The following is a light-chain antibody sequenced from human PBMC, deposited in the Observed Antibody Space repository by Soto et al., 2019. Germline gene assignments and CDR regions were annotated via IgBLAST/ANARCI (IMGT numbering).Light chain of an antibody. J-gene: IGLJ1*01. Sequence: QSARAQPPSASGSPGQSVTMSCTGTSSDDGGYKFVSWYQQRPGKAPKPMIYEVNKRPSGVPDRFSGSKSGNTASLTVSGLQAEDEADYYCSSYAGSNSRYVFGTGTKLTVL. CDR2: EVN. V-gene: IGLV2-8*01. CDR1: SSDDGGYKF. CDR3: SSYAGSNSRYV.